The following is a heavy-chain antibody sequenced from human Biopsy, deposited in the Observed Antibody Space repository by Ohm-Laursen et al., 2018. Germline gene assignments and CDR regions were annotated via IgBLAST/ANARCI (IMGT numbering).Heavy chain of an antibody. J-gene: IGHJ4*02. Sequence: TLSLTCTVSGVSINGGRYYWNWIRHNPGKGLEWIGNIFYSANTYYNPSLKSRVTISVDTSKNQFSLKLSSVTAADTAVYYCARLGSGDYFPTFFDFWGQGALVTVSS. D-gene: IGHD5-12*01. CDR3: ARLGSGDYFPTFFDF. CDR1: GVSINGGRYY. CDR2: IFYSANT. V-gene: IGHV4-31*03.